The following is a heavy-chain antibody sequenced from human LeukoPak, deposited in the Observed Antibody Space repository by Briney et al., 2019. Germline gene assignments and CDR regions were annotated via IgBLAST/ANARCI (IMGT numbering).Heavy chain of an antibody. D-gene: IGHD6-13*01. J-gene: IGHJ5*02. CDR1: GGSISSYY. CDR3: ARGVAPTGYSSSFYPNWFDP. Sequence: PSETLSLTCTVSGGSISSYYWSWIRQPPGKGLEWIGYIYYSGSTNYNPSLKSRVTISVDTSKNQFSLKLSSVTAADTAVYYCARGVAPTGYSSSFYPNWFDPWGQGTLVTVSS. V-gene: IGHV4-59*01. CDR2: IYYSGST.